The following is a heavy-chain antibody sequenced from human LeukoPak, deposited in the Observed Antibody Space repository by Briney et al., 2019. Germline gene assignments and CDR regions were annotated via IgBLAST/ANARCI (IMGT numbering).Heavy chain of an antibody. CDR1: GGSFSGYY. CDR2: IYYSGST. J-gene: IGHJ6*02. CDR3: ARTQNYDFWSGPIPTYYYYGMDV. V-gene: IGHV4-59*08. D-gene: IGHD3-3*01. Sequence: SETLSLTCAVYGGSFSGYYWSWIRQPPGKGLEWIGYIYYSGSTNYNPSLKSRVTISVDTSKNQFSLKLSSVPAADTAVYYCARTQNYDFWSGPIPTYYYYGMDVWGQGTTVTVSS.